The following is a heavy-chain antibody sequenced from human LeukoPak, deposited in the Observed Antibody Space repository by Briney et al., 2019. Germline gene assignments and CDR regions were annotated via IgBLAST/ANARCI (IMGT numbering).Heavy chain of an antibody. CDR2: IYYSGST. CDR3: ARCALHSTIDY. CDR1: GGSISSYY. D-gene: IGHD4-11*01. V-gene: IGHV4-59*01. Sequence: PSETLCLTCTVSGGSISSYYWSWIRQPPGKGLEWIGYIYYSGSTNYNPSLKSRVTISVDTSKNQFSLKLSSVTAADTAVYYCARCALHSTIDYWGQGTLVTVSS. J-gene: IGHJ4*02.